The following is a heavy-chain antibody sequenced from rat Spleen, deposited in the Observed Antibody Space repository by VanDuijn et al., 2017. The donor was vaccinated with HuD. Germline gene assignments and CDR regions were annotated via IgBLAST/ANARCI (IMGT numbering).Heavy chain of an antibody. J-gene: IGHJ3*01. V-gene: IGHV5-25*01. CDR1: GFTFDNYY. D-gene: IGHD4-3*01. CDR3: ARQETSGYSNWFAY. CDR2: ISTGGGNT. Sequence: EVQLVESGGGLVQPGRSMQLSCAASGFTFDNYYMAWVRQAPPKGLEWVASISTGGGNTYYRDSVKGRFTVSRDNAKSTLYLQMDSLRSADTATYYCARQETSGYSNWFAYWGQGTLVTVSS.